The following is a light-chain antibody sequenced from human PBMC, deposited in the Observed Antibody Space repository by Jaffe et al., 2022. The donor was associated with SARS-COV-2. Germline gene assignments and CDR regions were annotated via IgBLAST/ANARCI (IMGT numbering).Light chain of an antibody. CDR3: RSYAGSVNLGV. Sequence: QSALTQPPSASGSPGQSVTISCTGTSSDVGLYDYVSWYQQHPGKAPKLIIYEVNKRPSGVPDRFSGSKSGNTASLTVSGLQAEDEADYYCRSYAGSVNLGVFGTGTKVTVL. V-gene: IGLV2-8*01. CDR1: SSDVGLYDY. J-gene: IGLJ1*01. CDR2: EVN.